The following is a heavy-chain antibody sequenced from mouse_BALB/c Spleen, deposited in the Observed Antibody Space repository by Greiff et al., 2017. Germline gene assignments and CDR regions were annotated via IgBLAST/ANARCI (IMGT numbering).Heavy chain of an antibody. D-gene: IGHD3-2*02. CDR1: GFTFSSFG. J-gene: IGHJ4*01. CDR2: ISSGSSTI. Sequence: DVMLVESGGGLVQPGGSRKLSCAASGFTFSSFGMHWVRQAPEKGLEWVAYISSGSSTIYYADTVKGRFTISRDNPKNTLFLQMTILRSEDTAMYICARARLRAGCMDYWGQGTSVTVS. CDR3: ARARLRAGCMDY. V-gene: IGHV5-17*02.